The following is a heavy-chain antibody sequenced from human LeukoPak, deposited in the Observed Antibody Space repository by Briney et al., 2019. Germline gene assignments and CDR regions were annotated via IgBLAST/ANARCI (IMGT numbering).Heavy chain of an antibody. J-gene: IGHJ4*02. CDR1: GFTFSTYA. Sequence: GRSLRLSCAASGFTFSTYAMHWVRQAPGKGLEWVAVISYGGRNKNYADSVKGRFTISRDNSKNTLYLQMNRLTTEDTAVYFCARDQVKRLFYFDYWGQGTLVTVSS. CDR2: ISYGGRNK. V-gene: IGHV3-30*04. CDR3: ARDQVKRLFYFDY. D-gene: IGHD4/OR15-4a*01.